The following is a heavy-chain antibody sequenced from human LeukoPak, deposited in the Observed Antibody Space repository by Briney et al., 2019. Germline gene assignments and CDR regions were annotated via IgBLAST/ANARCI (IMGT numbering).Heavy chain of an antibody. CDR1: GYTFTSYG. J-gene: IGHJ4*02. Sequence: ASVKVSCKASGYTFTSYGICWVRQAPGQGLEWMGWISAYNGNTNYAQKLQGRVTMTTDTSTSTAYMELRSLRSDDTAVYYCARGSRRGGWFGELLSLPFDYWGQGTLVTVSS. CDR3: ARGSRRGGWFGELLSLPFDY. V-gene: IGHV1-18*01. D-gene: IGHD3-10*01. CDR2: ISAYNGNT.